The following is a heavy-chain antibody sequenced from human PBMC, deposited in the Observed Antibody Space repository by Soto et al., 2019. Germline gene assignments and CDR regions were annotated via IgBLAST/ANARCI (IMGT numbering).Heavy chain of an antibody. CDR3: AKDRGRIVVVVAADAFDI. CDR2: ISGSGGST. V-gene: IGHV3-23*01. J-gene: IGHJ3*02. CDR1: GFTFSSYA. Sequence: GGSLRLSCAASGFTFSSYAMSWVRQAPGKGLEWVSAISGSGGSTYYADSVKGRFTISRDNSKNTLYLQMNSLRAEDTAVYYCAKDRGRIVVVVAADAFDIWGQGTMVTVSS. D-gene: IGHD2-15*01.